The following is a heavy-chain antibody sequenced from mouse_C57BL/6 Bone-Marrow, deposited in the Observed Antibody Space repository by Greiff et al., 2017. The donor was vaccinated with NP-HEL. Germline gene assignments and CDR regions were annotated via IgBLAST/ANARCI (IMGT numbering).Heavy chain of an antibody. D-gene: IGHD2-4*01. CDR1: GCTVTDYY. V-gene: IGHV1-26*01. CDR3: ARATYYDYDGAMDF. Sequence: VQLKQSGPELFKPGVSGKIDCKVFGCTVTDYYSNWVKQSHGKSLEWIGDIHPKNGGNSYNQKFKGKATLTVDKSSSTAYMELRSLTSEDSAVYYCARATYYDYDGAMDFWGQGTSVTVSS. J-gene: IGHJ4*01. CDR2: IHPKNGGN.